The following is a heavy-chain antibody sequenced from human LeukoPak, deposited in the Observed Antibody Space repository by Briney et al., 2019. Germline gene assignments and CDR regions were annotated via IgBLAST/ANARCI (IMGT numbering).Heavy chain of an antibody. J-gene: IGHJ4*02. D-gene: IGHD4-17*01. Sequence: GGSLRLSCAASGFTFDDYAMHWVRQAPGKGLEWDSGISWNSGSIGYADSVKGRFTISRDNAKNSLYLQMNSLRAEDTALYYCAKGPTVTQTVFDYWGQGTLVTVSS. CDR3: AKGPTVTQTVFDY. CDR1: GFTFDDYA. CDR2: ISWNSGSI. V-gene: IGHV3-9*01.